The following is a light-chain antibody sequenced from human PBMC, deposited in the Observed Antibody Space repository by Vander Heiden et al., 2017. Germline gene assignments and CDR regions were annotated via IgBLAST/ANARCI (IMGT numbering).Light chain of an antibody. J-gene: IGKJ4*01. Sequence: EILMTQTPATLPGYAGERVTLSCRASQSISSHLAWYQQKPGQAPRLLIYCAFIRASGIPTSFSGGGSGTDFTLTINTLQSEDFAVYYCQQYDNWPLTFGGGTKVEIK. CDR2: CAF. CDR3: QQYDNWPLT. V-gene: IGKV3-15*01. CDR1: QSISSH.